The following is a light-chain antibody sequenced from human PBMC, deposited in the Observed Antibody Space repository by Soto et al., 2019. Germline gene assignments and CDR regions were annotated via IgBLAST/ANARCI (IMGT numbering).Light chain of an antibody. CDR3: QQYNNWPRT. Sequence: EIVLTQSPGTLSLSPWERATVCCRASQSVSSNLAWYQQKPGQAPRLLIYGASTRATGIPARFSGSGSGTEFTLTISSLQPEDFGVYYCQQYNNWPRTFGQGTKVDI. CDR1: QSVSSN. CDR2: GAS. V-gene: IGKV3-15*01. J-gene: IGKJ1*01.